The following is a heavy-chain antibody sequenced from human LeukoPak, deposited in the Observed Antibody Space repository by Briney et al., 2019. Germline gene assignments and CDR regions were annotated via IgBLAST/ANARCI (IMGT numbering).Heavy chain of an antibody. D-gene: IGHD6-13*01. CDR2: IYGSGST. J-gene: IGHJ4*02. Sequence: SSETLSLTCSVSGASLSSDYWSWIRQPPGKALEWIGYIYGSGSTNNNPSLRSRVTISLDTSKNQFSLKLRSVTAADTAVYYCARGAAAIGNPFDYWGQGTLVTVSS. CDR3: ARGAAAIGNPFDY. V-gene: IGHV4-59*01. CDR1: GASLSSDY.